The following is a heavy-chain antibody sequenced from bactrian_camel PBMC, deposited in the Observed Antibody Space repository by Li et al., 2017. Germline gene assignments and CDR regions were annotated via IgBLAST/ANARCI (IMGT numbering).Heavy chain of an antibody. CDR1: GFTFSSYD. J-gene: IGHJ4*01. CDR3: AVDSGTCRGGRCLNMPT. CDR2: ISTDGTT. D-gene: IGHD2*01. Sequence: VQLVESGGGLVQPGGSLRLSCAATGFTFSSYDISWVRQAPGKEPLERELVASISTDGTTNYAESFKGRVTISQDRTSNAMYLQMNSLKTEDTALYYCAVDSGTCRGGRCLNMPTGARGPRSPSP. V-gene: IGHV3S10*01.